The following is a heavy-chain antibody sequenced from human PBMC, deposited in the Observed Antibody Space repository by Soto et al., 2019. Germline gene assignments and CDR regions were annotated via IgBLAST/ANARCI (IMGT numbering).Heavy chain of an antibody. CDR3: ATRYCSSTSCSYPLSWFDP. V-gene: IGHV1-8*01. Sequence: ASVKVSCKASGYTFTSYDINWVRQATGQGLEWMGWMNPNSGNTGYAQKFQGRVTMTEDTSTDTAYMELSSLRSEDTAVYYCATRYCSSTSCSYPLSWFDPWGQGTLVTVSS. CDR2: MNPNSGNT. J-gene: IGHJ5*02. D-gene: IGHD2-2*01. CDR1: GYTFTSYD.